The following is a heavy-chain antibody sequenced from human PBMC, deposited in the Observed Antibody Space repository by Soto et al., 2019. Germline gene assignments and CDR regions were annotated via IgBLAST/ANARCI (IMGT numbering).Heavy chain of an antibody. Sequence: ASVKVSCKASGYRFTGYGLHWVRQAPGQGLQWMGWINPKSGATDYAQKFQGRVTMTREVSTNTAYLELSGLRSDDTADDTAVYFCARSVAVPGANIDYWGQGTQVTVSS. D-gene: IGHD3-10*02. V-gene: IGHV1-2*02. CDR1: GYRFTGYG. CDR2: INPKSGAT. CDR3: VYFCARSVAVPGANIDY. J-gene: IGHJ4*02.